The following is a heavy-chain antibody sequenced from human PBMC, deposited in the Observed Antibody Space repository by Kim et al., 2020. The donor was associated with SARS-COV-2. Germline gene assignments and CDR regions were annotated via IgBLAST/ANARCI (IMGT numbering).Heavy chain of an antibody. J-gene: IGHJ3*02. CDR2: IYYSGST. V-gene: IGHV4-31*03. D-gene: IGHD3-16*01. Sequence: SETLSLTCTVSGGSISSGGYYWSWIRQHPGKGLEWIGYIYYSGSTYYNPSLKSRVTISVDTSKNQFSLKLSSVTAADTAVYYCARDLVWGSYPLHAFDIWGQGTMVTVSS. CDR1: GGSISSGGYY. CDR3: ARDLVWGSYPLHAFDI.